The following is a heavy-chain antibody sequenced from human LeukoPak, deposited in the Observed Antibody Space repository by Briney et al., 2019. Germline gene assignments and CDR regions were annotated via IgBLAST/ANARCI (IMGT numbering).Heavy chain of an antibody. J-gene: IGHJ5*02. CDR3: AKDLGYCGSTSCYNNWFDP. V-gene: IGHV3-30*18. D-gene: IGHD2-2*02. CDR2: IFYDGSNK. Sequence: GGSLRLSCAASGFTFSSYGMHWVRQAPGKGLEWVATIFYDGSNKYFADSVKGRFTISRDNSKNTLYLQMNSLRAEDTAVYYCAKDLGYCGSTSCYNNWFDPWGQGTLVTVSS. CDR1: GFTFSSYG.